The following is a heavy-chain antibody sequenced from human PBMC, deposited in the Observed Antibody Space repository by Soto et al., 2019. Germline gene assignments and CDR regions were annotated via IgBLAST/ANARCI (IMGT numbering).Heavy chain of an antibody. CDR3: VRVERGTATTVVDAFDI. CDR2: MSHSGGT. Sequence: QVQLQQRGAGLLKPSETLSLTCAVYGGSISSSTNYYWSWIRQPPGKGLEWIGEMSHSGGTHFNPSLRSRVTISVDTSKNQFSLEMTSVTAADTALYYCVRVERGTATTVVDAFDIWGPGTMVTVSS. CDR1: GGSISSSTNYY. J-gene: IGHJ3*02. D-gene: IGHD1-1*01. V-gene: IGHV4-34*01.